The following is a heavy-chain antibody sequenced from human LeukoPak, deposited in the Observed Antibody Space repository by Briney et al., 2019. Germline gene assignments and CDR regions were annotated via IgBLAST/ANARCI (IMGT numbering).Heavy chain of an antibody. CDR3: ATYDSSGYSLLSAFDI. CDR2: IYPGDSDT. D-gene: IGHD3-22*01. V-gene: IGHV5-51*01. CDR1: GYSFTSYW. Sequence: GESLKISCKGSGYSFTSYWIGWVRHMPGKGLEWMGIIYPGDSDTRYSPSFQGQVTISADKSISTAYLQWSSLKASDTAMYYCATYDSSGYSLLSAFDIWGQGTMVTVSS. J-gene: IGHJ3*02.